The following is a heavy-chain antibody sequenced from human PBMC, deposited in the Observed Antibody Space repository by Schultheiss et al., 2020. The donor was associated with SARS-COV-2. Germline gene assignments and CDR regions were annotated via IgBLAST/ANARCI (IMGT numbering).Heavy chain of an antibody. CDR3: ARESIAALDY. V-gene: IGHV3-33*08. CDR2: IWYDGSNK. CDR1: GFTFSSYA. J-gene: IGHJ4*02. Sequence: GESLKISCAASGFTFSSYAMHWVRQAPGKGLEWVAVIWYDGSNKYYADSVKGRFTISRDNSKNTLYLQMNSLRAEDTAVYYCARESIAALDYWGQGTLVTVSS. D-gene: IGHD6-6*01.